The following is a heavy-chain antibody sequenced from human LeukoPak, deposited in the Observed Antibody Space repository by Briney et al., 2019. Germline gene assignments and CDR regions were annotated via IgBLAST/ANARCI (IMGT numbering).Heavy chain of an antibody. CDR1: GGSFSGYY. Sequence: SETLSLTCAVYGGSFSGYYWSWIRQPPRKGLEWIGEINQSGSTNYNPSLKSRVTISVDTSKNQFSLKLSSVTAADTAVYYCARNLASGVAAAGSGGDYWGQGTLVTVSS. J-gene: IGHJ4*02. CDR3: ARNLASGVAAAGSGGDY. CDR2: INQSGST. V-gene: IGHV4-34*01. D-gene: IGHD6-13*01.